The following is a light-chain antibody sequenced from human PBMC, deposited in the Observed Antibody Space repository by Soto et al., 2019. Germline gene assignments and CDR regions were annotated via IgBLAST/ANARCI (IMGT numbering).Light chain of an antibody. CDR2: EVS. J-gene: IGLJ1*01. V-gene: IGLV2-11*01. CDR1: SRDVDAYDF. Sequence: QSALTQPRSVCGSPGQSVAISCTGTSRDVDAYDFVSWYQHHPGKAPKLIISEVSKRPSGVSHRFSGSKSGNTASLTISGLQAEDEADYFCCSFAGSFYVFGTGTKLTVL. CDR3: CSFAGSFYV.